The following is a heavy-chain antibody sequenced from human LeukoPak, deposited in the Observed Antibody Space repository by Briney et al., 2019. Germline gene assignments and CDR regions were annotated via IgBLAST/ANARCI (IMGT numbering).Heavy chain of an antibody. Sequence: GASVKVSCKASGYTFTGNYIHWVRQAPGQGLEWMGWINPNSGGTNYAQKFQGRVTMTRGTSISTAYMELSRVRSDDTAVYYCVRDDYDYWGQGTLVTVSS. CDR2: INPNSGGT. J-gene: IGHJ4*02. V-gene: IGHV1-2*02. D-gene: IGHD3-16*01. CDR1: GYTFTGNY. CDR3: VRDDYDY.